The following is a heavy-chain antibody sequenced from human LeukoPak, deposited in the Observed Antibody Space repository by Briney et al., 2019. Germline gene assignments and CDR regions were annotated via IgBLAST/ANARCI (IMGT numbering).Heavy chain of an antibody. V-gene: IGHV4-34*01. CDR1: GGSFSDYY. Sequence: SSETLSLTCAVYGGSFSDYYWSWIRQPPGKGLEWIGEINHSGSTNYNPSLKSRVTISVDTSKNQFSLKLSSVTAADTAVYYCATAYYYDSSGYYYPDYWGQGTLVTVSS. CDR3: ATAYYYDSSGYYYPDY. D-gene: IGHD3-22*01. J-gene: IGHJ4*02. CDR2: INHSGST.